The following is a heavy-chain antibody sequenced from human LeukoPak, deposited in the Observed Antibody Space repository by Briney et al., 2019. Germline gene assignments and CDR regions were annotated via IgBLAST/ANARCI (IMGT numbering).Heavy chain of an antibody. Sequence: GESLRISCKGSGYSFTTYWIIWVRQRSGKGLECMGRIDPSDSYTNYSPSFRGHVTISADTSISTAFLQWSSLKASDTAMYYCARRRFSGDTAMLDYWGQGTLVSVSS. CDR3: ARRRFSGDTAMLDY. CDR1: GYSFTTYW. CDR2: IDPSDSYT. D-gene: IGHD5-18*01. J-gene: IGHJ4*02. V-gene: IGHV5-10-1*01.